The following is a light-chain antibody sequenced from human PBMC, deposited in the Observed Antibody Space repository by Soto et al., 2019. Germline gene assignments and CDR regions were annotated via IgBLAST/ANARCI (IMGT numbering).Light chain of an antibody. V-gene: IGKV1-17*01. J-gene: IGKJ5*01. CDR1: QGIGND. CDR3: QQYNTYST. CDR2: VTS. Sequence: DIQVTQNPSSLSESVGDRVTITCRASQGIGNDLGWYEQKPGKAPKRLIYVTSNLESGVPSRFSGSGSGTEFTLTISSLQPEDFATYYCQQYNTYSTFGQGTRLEI.